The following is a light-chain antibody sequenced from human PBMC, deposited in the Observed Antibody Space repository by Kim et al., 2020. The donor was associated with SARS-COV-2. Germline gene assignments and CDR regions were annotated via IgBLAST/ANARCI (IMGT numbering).Light chain of an antibody. J-gene: IGLJ1*01. CDR1: SLRSYY. V-gene: IGLV3-19*01. CDR3: NSRDSSGNHHYV. CDR2: GKN. Sequence: LGQKVRIKCQGDSLRSYYASEYQQKRGQAPVLVIYGKNNRPSEIPDRFSGSSSGNTASLTITGAQAEDEADYYCNSRDSSGNHHYVFGTGTKVTVL.